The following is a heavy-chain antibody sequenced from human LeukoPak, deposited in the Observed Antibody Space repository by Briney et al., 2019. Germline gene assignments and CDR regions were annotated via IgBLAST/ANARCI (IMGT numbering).Heavy chain of an antibody. V-gene: IGHV1-3*03. Sequence: ASVKVSCKASGYTFTSYAMHWVRQAPGQRLEWMGWINAGNGNTKYSQESQGRVTITRDTSASTAYMELSSLRSEDMAVYYCAGDSGERGSGSYLIAYWGQGTLVTVSS. CDR1: GYTFTSYA. CDR3: AGDSGERGSGSYLIAY. J-gene: IGHJ4*02. CDR2: INAGNGNT. D-gene: IGHD3-10*01.